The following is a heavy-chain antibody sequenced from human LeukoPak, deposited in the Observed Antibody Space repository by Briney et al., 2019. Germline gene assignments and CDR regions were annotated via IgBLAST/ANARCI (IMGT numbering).Heavy chain of an antibody. J-gene: IGHJ2*01. Sequence: ASVKVSCKASGYTFTSYYMHWVRQAPGQGLEWMGIINPSGGSTSYAQKFQGRVTMTTDTSTSTAYMELRSLRSDDTAVYYCARNPRGDYVWGSYRYNFWYFDLWGRGTLVTVSS. CDR2: INPSGGST. D-gene: IGHD3-16*02. CDR3: ARNPRGDYVWGSYRYNFWYFDL. CDR1: GYTFTSYY. V-gene: IGHV1-46*01.